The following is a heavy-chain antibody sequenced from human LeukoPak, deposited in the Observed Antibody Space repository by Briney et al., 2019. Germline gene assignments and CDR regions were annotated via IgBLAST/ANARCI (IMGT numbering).Heavy chain of an antibody. D-gene: IGHD2-15*01. J-gene: IGHJ6*02. CDR1: GFTFDDYA. CDR3: ASHGINYYGMDV. CDR2: ISWNSGSI. V-gene: IGHV3-9*01. Sequence: GGSLRLSCAASGFTFDDYAMHWVRQAPGKGLEWVSGISWNSGSIGYADSVKGRFTISRDNAKNSLYLQMNSLRAEDTALYYCASHGINYYGMDVWGQGTRSPSP.